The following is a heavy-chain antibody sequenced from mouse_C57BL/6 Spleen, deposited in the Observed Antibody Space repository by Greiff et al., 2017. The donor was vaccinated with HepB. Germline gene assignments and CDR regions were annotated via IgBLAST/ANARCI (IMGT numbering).Heavy chain of an antibody. CDR1: GFTFTDYY. V-gene: IGHV7-3*01. Sequence: EVMLVESGGGLVQPGGSLSLSCAASGFTFTDYYMSWVRQPPGKALEWLGFIRNKANGYTTEYSASVKGRFTISRDNSQSILYLQMNALRAEDISTYYCARHYGSSYSYWYFDVWGTGTTVTVSS. CDR3: ARHYGSSYSYWYFDV. D-gene: IGHD1-1*01. J-gene: IGHJ1*03. CDR2: IRNKANGYTT.